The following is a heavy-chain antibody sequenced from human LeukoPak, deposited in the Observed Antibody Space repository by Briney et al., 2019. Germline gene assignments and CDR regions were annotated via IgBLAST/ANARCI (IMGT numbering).Heavy chain of an antibody. CDR2: ISSTSSYI. CDR1: GFSLSFYG. V-gene: IGHV3-21*01. Sequence: PGGSLRLSCAASGFSLSFYGVNWVRQAPGKGLEWVSSISSTSSYINYADSVKGRFTISRDNAKNSLSLQMNSLRAEDTALYYCVREGPSAASPPFDIWGQGTMVTVSS. J-gene: IGHJ3*02. CDR3: VREGPSAASPPFDI. D-gene: IGHD6-13*01.